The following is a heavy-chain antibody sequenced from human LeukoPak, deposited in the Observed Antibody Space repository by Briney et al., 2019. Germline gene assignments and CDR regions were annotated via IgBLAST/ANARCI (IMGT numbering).Heavy chain of an antibody. D-gene: IGHD2-15*01. V-gene: IGHV3-9*01. J-gene: IGHJ3*02. CDR2: ISWNSGSI. Sequence: GGSLRLSCAASGFTFDDYAMHWVRQAPGKGLEWLSGISWNSGSIGYADSVKGRFTISRDNAKNSLYLQMNSLRAEDTALYYCAKGRVVGGVFDIWGQGTMVTVSS. CDR3: AKGRVVGGVFDI. CDR1: GFTFDDYA.